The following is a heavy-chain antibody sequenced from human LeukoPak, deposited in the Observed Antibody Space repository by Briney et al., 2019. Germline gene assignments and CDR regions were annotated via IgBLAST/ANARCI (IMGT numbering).Heavy chain of an antibody. CDR2: ISSSTGDI. CDR1: GFTFRIYT. J-gene: IGHJ3*02. Sequence: GGSLRLSCAASGFTFRIYTMNWVRQAPGKGLQWVSSISSSTGDIYYADSVKGRFIISRDNAKNSLYLQMNSLRADDTAMYYCARDPFDIWGQGTMVTVSS. V-gene: IGHV3-21*01. CDR3: ARDPFDI.